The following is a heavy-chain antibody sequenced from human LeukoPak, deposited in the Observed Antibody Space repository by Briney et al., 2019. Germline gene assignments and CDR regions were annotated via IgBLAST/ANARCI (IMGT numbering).Heavy chain of an antibody. Sequence: SETLSLTCTVSGGSISSYYWSWIRQPPGKGLEWIEYIYYSGSTNYNPSLKSRVTISVDTSKNQFSLKLSSVTAADTAVYYCARGVPSSSWYPSWFDPWGQGTLVTVSS. D-gene: IGHD6-13*01. V-gene: IGHV4-59*08. CDR3: ARGVPSSSWYPSWFDP. CDR2: IYYSGST. J-gene: IGHJ5*02. CDR1: GGSISSYY.